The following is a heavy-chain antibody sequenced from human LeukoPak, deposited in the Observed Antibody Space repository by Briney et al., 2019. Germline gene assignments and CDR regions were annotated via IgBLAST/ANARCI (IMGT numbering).Heavy chain of an antibody. V-gene: IGHV4-59*12. D-gene: IGHD5-12*01. CDR3: ARLIRGYIDY. CDR1: GGSISSYY. CDR2: IYYSGST. J-gene: IGHJ4*02. Sequence: SETLSLTCTVSGGSISSYYWSWIRQPPGKGLEWIGYIYYSGSTNYNPSLKSRVTISVDTSKNQFSLKLSSVTAADTAVYYCARLIRGYIDYWGQGTLVTVSS.